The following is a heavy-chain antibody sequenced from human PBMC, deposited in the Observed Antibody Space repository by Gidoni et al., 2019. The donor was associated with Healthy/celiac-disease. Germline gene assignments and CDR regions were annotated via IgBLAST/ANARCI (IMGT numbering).Heavy chain of an antibody. CDR2: ISYDGSNK. V-gene: IGHV3-30*18. J-gene: IGHJ4*02. CDR3: AKEGYSSS. CDR1: GFTFSRYG. Sequence: QAQLVESGGGVVRPGRSRRLSCAASGFTFSRYGLHWVRQAPGKGLEWVAVISYDGSNKYYADSVKGRFTISRDNSKNTLYLQMNSLRAEDTAVYYCAKEGYSSSWGQGTLVTVSS. D-gene: IGHD6-13*01.